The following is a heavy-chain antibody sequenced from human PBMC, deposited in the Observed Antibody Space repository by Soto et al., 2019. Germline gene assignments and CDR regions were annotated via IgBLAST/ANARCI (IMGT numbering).Heavy chain of an antibody. V-gene: IGHV3-33*01. Sequence: QVQLVESGGGVVQPGGSLRLSCAASGFTFSSYGMHRVRQAPGKGLEWVAVIWYDGGEKYYADSVKGRFTISRDNSKNTLSLQMNNLSAEDTAVYYCARYVSSRYHNWIAPWGQGTLVTVSS. CDR2: IWYDGGEK. J-gene: IGHJ5*02. D-gene: IGHD6-13*01. CDR1: GFTFSSYG. CDR3: ARYVSSRYHNWIAP.